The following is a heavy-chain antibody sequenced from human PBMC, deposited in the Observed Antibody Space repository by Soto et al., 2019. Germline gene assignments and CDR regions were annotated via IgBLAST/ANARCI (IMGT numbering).Heavy chain of an antibody. Sequence: PGGSLRLSCAASGFTFSNYWMHWVRQAPGKGLVWISRINTDGSTTSYADSVKGRFTISRDNAKNTLFLQMNSLRAEDTAVYYCARDLTTLGTPGDDFDYWGQGTLVNVSS. V-gene: IGHV3-74*01. D-gene: IGHD4-4*01. CDR3: ARDLTTLGTPGDDFDY. CDR2: INTDGSTT. CDR1: GFTFSNYW. J-gene: IGHJ4*02.